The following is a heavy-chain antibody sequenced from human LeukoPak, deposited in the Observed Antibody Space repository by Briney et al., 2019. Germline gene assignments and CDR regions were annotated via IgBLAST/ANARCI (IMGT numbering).Heavy chain of an antibody. Sequence: GGSLRLSCAASGFTFSSYGMHWVRQAPGKGLEWVAVISYDGSNKYYADSVKGRFTTSRDNSKNTLYLQMNSLRAEDTAVYYCAKDTTMRTWGQGTLVTVSS. V-gene: IGHV3-30*18. CDR1: GFTFSSYG. CDR2: ISYDGSNK. D-gene: IGHD3-22*01. CDR3: AKDTTMRT. J-gene: IGHJ5*02.